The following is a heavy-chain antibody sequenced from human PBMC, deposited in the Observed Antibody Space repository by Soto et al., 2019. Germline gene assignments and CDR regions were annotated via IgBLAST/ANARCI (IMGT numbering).Heavy chain of an antibody. CDR3: ASPGAVAVSAL. J-gene: IGHJ4*02. D-gene: IGHD6-19*01. V-gene: IGHV3-30-3*01. CDR2: MSYDGSDK. Sequence: VAGMSYDGSDKDYADSVKGRFTISRDNSKNTLFLQMNSLRPEDTAVYYCASPGAVAVSALWGRGTLVTVSS.